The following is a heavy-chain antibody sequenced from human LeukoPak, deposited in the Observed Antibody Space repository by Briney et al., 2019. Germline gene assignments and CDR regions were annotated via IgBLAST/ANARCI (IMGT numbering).Heavy chain of an antibody. V-gene: IGHV1-8*01. CDR2: LSPYSGSA. CDR1: GYIFTDYD. D-gene: IGHD2-2*01. Sequence: ASVKVPCKTSGYIFTDYDINWVRQATGQGLEWMGWLSPYSGSAGYAQDFQGRVTMTRDTSTGTAYMELSSLRSEDTAVYYCASAQYQLLFSELNWFDPWGQGTLVTVSS. J-gene: IGHJ5*02. CDR3: ASAQYQLLFSELNWFDP.